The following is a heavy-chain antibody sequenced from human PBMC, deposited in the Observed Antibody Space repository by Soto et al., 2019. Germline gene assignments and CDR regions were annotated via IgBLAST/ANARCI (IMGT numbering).Heavy chain of an antibody. V-gene: IGHV3-7*04. D-gene: IGHD1-26*01. J-gene: IGHJ4*02. CDR2: TNQDGSEK. CDR3: SGGVGGAI. CDR1: GFSFRSDW. Sequence: EDQLVESGGGLVQPGGSLRLTCAVSGFSFRSDWMNWVRQAPGKGLEWVAHTNQDGSEKYYLDSVKGRFTIFRDNAKNSLCLQMNGLRAEDTAVYDCSGGVGGAIWGQGTLVTVSS.